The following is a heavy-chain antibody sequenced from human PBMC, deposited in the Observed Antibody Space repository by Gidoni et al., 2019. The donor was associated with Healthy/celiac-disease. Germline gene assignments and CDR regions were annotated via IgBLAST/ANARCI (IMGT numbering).Heavy chain of an antibody. D-gene: IGHD4-4*01. J-gene: IGHJ6*02. CDR3: ARDPTSSNSYGMDV. CDR2: IWYDGSHK. V-gene: IGHV3-33*01. CDR1: GFTLSSYG. Sequence: QVQLEETGGGVVQPGRSLRHDCAACGFTLSSYGMHWVRQAPGKGLEWVAVIWYDGSHKYYADSVKGRFTISRDNSTNTLYLQMNSLRAEDTAVYYCARDPTSSNSYGMDVWGQGTTVTVSS.